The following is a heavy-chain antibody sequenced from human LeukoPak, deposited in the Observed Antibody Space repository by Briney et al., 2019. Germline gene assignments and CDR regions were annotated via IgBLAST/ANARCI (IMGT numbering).Heavy chain of an antibody. V-gene: IGHV3-23*01. CDR2: ISGTGSST. CDR1: GFTFSSYA. Sequence: PGGSLRLSCAASGFTFSSYAMSWVRQAPGKGLEWVSAISGTGSSTYSADSVKGRFTISRDSSKNTLYLQMNSLRAEDTAVYYCAKDWGKFSSSWYDYWGQGTLVTVSS. CDR3: AKDWGKFSSSWYDY. D-gene: IGHD6-13*01. J-gene: IGHJ4*02.